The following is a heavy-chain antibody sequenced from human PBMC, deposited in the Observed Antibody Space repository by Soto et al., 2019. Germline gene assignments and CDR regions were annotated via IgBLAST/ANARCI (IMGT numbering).Heavy chain of an antibody. V-gene: IGHV4-59*01. J-gene: IGHJ4*02. CDR1: CGSISSYY. D-gene: IGHD6-13*01. CDR2: IYYSGST. CDR3: ARVPTAGNFDY. Sequence: SETLSLTCTVSCGSISSYYWSWIRQPPGKGLEWIGYIYYSGSTNYNPSLKSRVTISVDTSKNQFSLKLSSVTAADTAVYYCARVPTAGNFDYWGQGTLVTVSS.